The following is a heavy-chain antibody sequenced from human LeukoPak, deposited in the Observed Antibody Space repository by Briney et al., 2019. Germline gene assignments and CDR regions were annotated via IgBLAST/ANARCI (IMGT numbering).Heavy chain of an antibody. CDR1: GFTFSSYW. CDR2: IKQDGSEK. D-gene: IGHD3-3*01. Sequence: GGSLRLSCAASGFTFSSYWMSWVRQAPGKGLEWVANIKQDGSEKYYVDSVKGRFTISRDNAKNSLYLQMNSLRAEDTAVYYCAREVGDFWSGYYETSVPFDYWGQGTLVTVSS. CDR3: AREVGDFWSGYYETSVPFDY. J-gene: IGHJ4*02. V-gene: IGHV3-7*01.